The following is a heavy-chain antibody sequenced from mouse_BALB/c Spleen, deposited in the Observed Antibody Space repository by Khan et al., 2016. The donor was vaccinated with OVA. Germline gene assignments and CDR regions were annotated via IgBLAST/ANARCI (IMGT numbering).Heavy chain of an antibody. CDR1: GFTFSSYS. V-gene: IGHV5-6-4*01. J-gene: IGHJ2*01. Sequence: EVELVESGGGLVKPGGSLRLSCEASGFTFSSYSMSWVRQTPEKRLEWVATITRGGSYTYYPDSVQGRFTVSRDNAKNTLYRQMSSLKSEDTAIYYWTRERNYYGSSVYFDYWGQGTTLTVSS. CDR3: TRERNYYGSSVYFDY. D-gene: IGHD1-1*01. CDR2: ITRGGSYT.